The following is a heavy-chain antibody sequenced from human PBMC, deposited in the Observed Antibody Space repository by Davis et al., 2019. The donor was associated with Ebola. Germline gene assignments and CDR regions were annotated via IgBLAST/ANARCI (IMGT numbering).Heavy chain of an antibody. Sequence: ASVKVSCKASGSTFPLYAMHWVRQAPGQRLEWMGWINAGNGNTKYSQKFQGRVTITRDTSASTAYMELSSLRSEDTAVYYCARDRTYSSGWYLGAFDIWGQGTMVTFSS. CDR3: ARDRTYSSGWYLGAFDI. V-gene: IGHV1-3*01. D-gene: IGHD6-19*01. CDR2: INAGNGNT. J-gene: IGHJ3*02. CDR1: GSTFPLYA.